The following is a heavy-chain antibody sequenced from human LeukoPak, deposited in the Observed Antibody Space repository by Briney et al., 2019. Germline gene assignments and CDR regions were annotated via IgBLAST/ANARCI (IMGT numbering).Heavy chain of an antibody. CDR3: ARLGPASSGWPESFDY. CDR2: IKRDGSEK. Sequence: GGSLRLSCAASGFTFNSYWMNWVRLAPGKGLEWVANIKRDGSEKYYVDSVKGRFTISRDNAKNSLDLQMNSLRVEDTAVYYCARLGPASSGWPESFDYWGQGTLVTVSS. J-gene: IGHJ4*02. V-gene: IGHV3-7*03. CDR1: GFTFNSYW. D-gene: IGHD6-19*01.